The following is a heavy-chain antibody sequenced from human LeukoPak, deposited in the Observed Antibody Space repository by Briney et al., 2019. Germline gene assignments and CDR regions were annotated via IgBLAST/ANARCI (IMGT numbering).Heavy chain of an antibody. V-gene: IGHV3-30*03. CDR3: ARSYVSSVVFSGFDY. J-gene: IGHJ4*02. CDR2: MSYDGRNK. D-gene: IGHD3-16*01. Sequence: GGSLRLSCAASGFTFNRFGMHWVRQAPGKGLEWVAVMSYDGRNKYYSGSVRGRFSISRDNSKNTLYLQMTGLRPEDTALYYCARSYVSSVVFSGFDYWGQGVLVAVSS. CDR1: GFTFNRFG.